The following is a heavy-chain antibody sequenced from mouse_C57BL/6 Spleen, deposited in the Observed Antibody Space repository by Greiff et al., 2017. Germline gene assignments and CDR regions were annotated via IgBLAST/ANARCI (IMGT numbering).Heavy chain of an antibody. V-gene: IGHV1-64*01. CDR3: ARHYYGSSPLWYFDV. CDR2: IHPNSGST. Sequence: VQLQQPGAELVKPGASVKLSCKASGYTFTSYWMHWVKQRPGQGLEWIGMIHPNSGSTNYNEKFKSKATLTVDKSSSTAYMQLSSLTSEDSAVYYCARHYYGSSPLWYFDVWGTGTTVTVSS. CDR1: GYTFTSYW. D-gene: IGHD1-1*01. J-gene: IGHJ1*03.